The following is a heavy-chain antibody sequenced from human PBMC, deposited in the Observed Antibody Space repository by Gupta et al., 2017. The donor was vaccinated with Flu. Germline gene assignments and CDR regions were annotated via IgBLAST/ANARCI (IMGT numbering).Heavy chain of an antibody. D-gene: IGHD2-15*01. CDR2: INPNSGGT. J-gene: IGHJ6*02. Sequence: QVQLVQSGAEVKKPGASVKVSCKASGYTFTGYYMHWVRQAPGQGLEWMGWINPNSGGTNYAQKFQGRVTMTRDTSISTAYMELSRLRSDDTAVYYCARGDCSGGSCYYYYYGMDVWGQGTTVTVSS. CDR3: ARGDCSGGSCYYYYYGMDV. CDR1: GYTFTGYY. V-gene: IGHV1-2*02.